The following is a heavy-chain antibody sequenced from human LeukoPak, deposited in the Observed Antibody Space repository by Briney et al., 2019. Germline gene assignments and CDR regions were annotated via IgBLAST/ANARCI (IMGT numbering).Heavy chain of an antibody. J-gene: IGHJ4*02. Sequence: GGSLRLSCAASGFTVSSNYMSWVRQAPGKGPEWVSVIYSGGSTYYADSVKGRFTISRDNSKNTLYLQMNSLRAEDTAVYHCARVDSRTAQFDYWGQGTLVTVSS. CDR3: ARVDSRTAQFDY. CDR2: IYSGGST. V-gene: IGHV3-66*01. D-gene: IGHD6-13*01. CDR1: GFTVSSNY.